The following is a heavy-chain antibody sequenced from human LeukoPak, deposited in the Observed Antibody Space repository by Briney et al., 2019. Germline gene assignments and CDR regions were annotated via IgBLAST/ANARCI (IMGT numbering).Heavy chain of an antibody. D-gene: IGHD3-10*01. Sequence: ASVKVSCKASGYTFTSYGISWVRQAPGQGLEWMGWINPNSGGTNYAQKFQGRVTMTRDTSISTAYMELSRLRSDDTAVYYCAREWFGELLVWGQGTLVTVSS. V-gene: IGHV1-2*02. CDR2: INPNSGGT. CDR1: GYTFTSYG. CDR3: AREWFGELLV. J-gene: IGHJ4*02.